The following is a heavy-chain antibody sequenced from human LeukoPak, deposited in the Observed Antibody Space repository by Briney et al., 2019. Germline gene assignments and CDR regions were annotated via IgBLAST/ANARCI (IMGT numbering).Heavy chain of an antibody. J-gene: IGHJ4*02. D-gene: IGHD3-22*01. CDR2: MNRDGTDR. V-gene: IGHV3-7*01. Sequence: PGGSLRLSCAASGFTFSTSWMAWVRQAPGKGLEWVANMNRDGTDRYYVGSVRDRFTISRDNAENSLYLQMNSLRSEDTAVYYCARGSSKIVDYWGQGTLVTVSS. CDR1: GFTFSTSW. CDR3: ARGSSKIVDY.